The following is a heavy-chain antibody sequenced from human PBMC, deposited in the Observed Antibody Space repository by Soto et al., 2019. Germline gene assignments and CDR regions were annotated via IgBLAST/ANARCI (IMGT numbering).Heavy chain of an antibody. D-gene: IGHD3-22*01. Sequence: GESLKISCAASGFTFSSYAMSWVRQAPGKGLEWVSAISGSGGSTYYADSVKGRFTISRDNSKNTLYLQMNSLRAEDTAVYYCAKDFQRYYYDSSGSSYYFDYWGQGTLVTVSS. V-gene: IGHV3-23*01. CDR2: ISGSGGST. J-gene: IGHJ4*02. CDR3: AKDFQRYYYDSSGSSYYFDY. CDR1: GFTFSSYA.